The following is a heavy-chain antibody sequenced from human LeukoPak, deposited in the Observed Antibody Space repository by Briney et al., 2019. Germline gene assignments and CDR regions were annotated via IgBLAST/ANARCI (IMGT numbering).Heavy chain of an antibody. Sequence: SETLSLTCNVSGGSISSYYWSWIRQPARKGLEWIGRIYTSGSTNYNPSLKSRVTMSVDTSKNQFSLKLSSVTAADTAVYYCARDLSSSGYYYYFDYWGQGTLVTVSS. V-gene: IGHV4-4*07. CDR2: IYTSGST. CDR1: GGSISSYY. J-gene: IGHJ4*02. CDR3: ARDLSSSGYYYYFDY. D-gene: IGHD3-22*01.